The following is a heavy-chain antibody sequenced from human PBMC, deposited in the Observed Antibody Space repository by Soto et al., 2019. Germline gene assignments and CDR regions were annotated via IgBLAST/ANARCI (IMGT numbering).Heavy chain of an antibody. CDR2: IYIDNSETT. Sequence: WETLSLTCTVSGDSIIRNYWSWIRQPAGKGLEYIGRIYIDNSETTNYNPSLKSRVTMSADTSKNQFSLNLKSVTAADTAVYYCARGPGTYNCFDSWGQGTLVTVSS. CDR3: ARGPGTYNCFDS. J-gene: IGHJ5*01. D-gene: IGHD3-10*01. V-gene: IGHV4-4*07. CDR1: GDSIIRNY.